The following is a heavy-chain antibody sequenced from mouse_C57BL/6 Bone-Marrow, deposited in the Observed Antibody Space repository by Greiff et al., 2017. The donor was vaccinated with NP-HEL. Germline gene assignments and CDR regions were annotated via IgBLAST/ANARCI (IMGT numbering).Heavy chain of an antibody. J-gene: IGHJ2*01. V-gene: IGHV3-6*01. CDR3: AREYYGYDGYCFDY. D-gene: IGHD2-2*01. CDR2: ISYDGSN. Sequence: ESGPGLVKPSQSLSLTCSVTGYSITSGYYWNWIRQFPGNKLEWMGYISYDGSNNYNPSLKNRISITRDTSKNQFFLKLNSVTTEDTATYYCAREYYGYDGYCFDYWGQGTTLTVSS. CDR1: GYSITSGYY.